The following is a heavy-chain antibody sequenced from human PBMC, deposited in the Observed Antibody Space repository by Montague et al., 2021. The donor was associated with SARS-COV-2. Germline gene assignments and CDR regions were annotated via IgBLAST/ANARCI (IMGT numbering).Heavy chain of an antibody. D-gene: IGHD3-10*01. V-gene: IGHV4-34*01. CDR2: INHSGSA. J-gene: IGHJ6*02. CDR3: ARVRYYGSGTSLGMDV. Sequence: TLSLTCAVYGGSFSGYYWSWIRQPPGKGLEWIGEINHSGSANYNPSLKSRVTISVDTSKNQFSLKLSSVTAADTAVYYCARVRYYGSGTSLGMDVWGQGTTVPVPS. CDR1: GGSFSGYY.